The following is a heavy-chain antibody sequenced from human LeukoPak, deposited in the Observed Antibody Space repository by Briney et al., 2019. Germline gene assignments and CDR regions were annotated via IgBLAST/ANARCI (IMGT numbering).Heavy chain of an antibody. CDR3: VKAGLGRYCSSTSCYGY. D-gene: IGHD2-2*01. CDR2: ISGDGGAT. CDR1: EFTFSIYA. V-gene: IGHV3-23*01. Sequence: GGSLRLSCAASEFTFSIYAMSWVRQAPGKGLEWVSAISGDGGATHYADSVKGRFTISRDNFKNTLYLQMSSLRAEDTAVYYCVKAGLGRYCSSTSCYGYWGQGTLVTVSS. J-gene: IGHJ4*02.